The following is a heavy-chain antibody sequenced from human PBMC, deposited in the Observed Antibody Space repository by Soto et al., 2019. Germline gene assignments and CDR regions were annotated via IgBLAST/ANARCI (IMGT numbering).Heavy chain of an antibody. Sequence: EVQVVESGGGLVQPGGSLRLSCAASGFSFSRYWMHWVRQAPGKGLVWVSRISSDGTSTNYADSVKGRFTISRDNAKNTLTVQMNSLTAEDTAVYYCARAYDSPTNGMAVWGQGTTVTVS. J-gene: IGHJ6*02. CDR2: ISSDGTST. D-gene: IGHD3-22*01. V-gene: IGHV3-74*01. CDR1: GFSFSRYW. CDR3: ARAYDSPTNGMAV.